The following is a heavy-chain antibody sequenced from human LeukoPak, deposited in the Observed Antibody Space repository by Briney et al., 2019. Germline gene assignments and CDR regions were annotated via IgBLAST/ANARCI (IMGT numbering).Heavy chain of an antibody. V-gene: IGHV3-30*02. D-gene: IGHD3-22*01. CDR3: ARDLMIVVLTNAFDI. CDR2: IRYDGSNK. CDR1: GFTFSSYG. J-gene: IGHJ3*02. Sequence: RPGGSLRLSCAASGFTFSSYGMHWVRQAPGKGLEWVAFIRYDGSNKYYADSVKGRFTISRDNSKNTLYLQMNSLRAEDTAVYYCARDLMIVVLTNAFDIWGQGTMVTVSS.